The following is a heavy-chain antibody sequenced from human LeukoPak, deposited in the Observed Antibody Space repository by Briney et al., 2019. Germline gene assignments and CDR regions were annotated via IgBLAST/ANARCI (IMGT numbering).Heavy chain of an antibody. D-gene: IGHD3-22*01. V-gene: IGHV3-30*04. CDR2: ISYDGSNK. CDR1: GFTFSSYA. Sequence: PGGSLRLSCAASGFTFSSYAMHWVRQAPGKGLEWVAVISYDGSNKYCADSVKGRFTISRDNSKNTLYLQMNSLRAEDTAVYYCARGTYYYDSSGGYFDYWGQGTLVTVSS. J-gene: IGHJ4*02. CDR3: ARGTYYYDSSGGYFDY.